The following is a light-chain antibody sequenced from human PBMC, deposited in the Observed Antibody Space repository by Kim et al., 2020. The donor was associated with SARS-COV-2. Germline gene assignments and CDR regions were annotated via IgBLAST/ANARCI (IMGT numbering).Light chain of an antibody. V-gene: IGKV2-28*01. CDR2: LGS. CDR1: QSLLHSNGYNY. J-gene: IGKJ4*01. Sequence: DIVMTQSPLSLPVTPGEPASISCRSSQSLLHSNGYNYLDWYLQKPGQSPQLLIYLGSNRASGVPDRFSGSGSGTDFTLKISSVEAEDVGVYYCMQAIQCPGAFGGGTKVDIK. CDR3: MQAIQCPGA.